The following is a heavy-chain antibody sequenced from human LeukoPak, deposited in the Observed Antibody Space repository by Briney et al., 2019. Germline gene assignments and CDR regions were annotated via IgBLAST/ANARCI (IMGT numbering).Heavy chain of an antibody. V-gene: IGHV4-38-2*02. CDR3: AAQQLALYFQH. CDR1: GYSISSGYY. J-gene: IGHJ1*01. CDR2: IYHGGST. D-gene: IGHD6-13*01. Sequence: PSETLSLTRTVSGYSISSGYYWGWIRQPPGKGLEWIGSIYHGGSTYYNPSLKSRVTISVDTSKNQFSLKLSSVTAADTAVYYCAAQQLALYFQHWGQGTLVTVSS.